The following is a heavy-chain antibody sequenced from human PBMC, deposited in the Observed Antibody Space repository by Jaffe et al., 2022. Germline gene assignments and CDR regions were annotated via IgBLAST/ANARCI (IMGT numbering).Heavy chain of an antibody. Sequence: QVQLVQSGAEVKKPGASVKVSCKASGYTFTSYDINWVRQATGQGLEWMGWMNPNSGNTGYAQKFQGRVTMTRNTSISTAYMELSSLRSEDTAVYYCARGALGYCTGGVCYMDYFDYWGQGTLVTVSS. V-gene: IGHV1-8*01. CDR3: ARGALGYCTGGVCYMDYFDY. CDR2: MNPNSGNT. CDR1: GYTFTSYD. J-gene: IGHJ4*02. D-gene: IGHD2-8*02.